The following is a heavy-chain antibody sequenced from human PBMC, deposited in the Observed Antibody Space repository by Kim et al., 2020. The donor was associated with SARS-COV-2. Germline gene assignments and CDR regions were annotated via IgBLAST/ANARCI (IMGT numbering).Heavy chain of an antibody. J-gene: IGHJ4*02. CDR3: ARGTYYDSSGYYYFDY. V-gene: IGHV1-69*01. Sequence: KFQGRVTITADESTSTAYMELSSLRSEDTAVYYCARGTYYDSSGYYYFDYWGQGTLVTVSS. D-gene: IGHD3-22*01.